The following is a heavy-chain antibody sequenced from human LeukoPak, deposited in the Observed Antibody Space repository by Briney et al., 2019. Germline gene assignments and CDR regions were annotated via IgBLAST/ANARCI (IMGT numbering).Heavy chain of an antibody. J-gene: IGHJ4*02. V-gene: IGHV1-69*13. Sequence: SVTVSCKASGGTFNSYAISWVRQAPGQGLERMGGINPIFGTANYAQKFQGRVTITADESTSTAYMELSSLRSDDTAVYYCARQYYDHVWGSYRHFDYWGQGTLVTVSS. CDR2: INPIFGTA. D-gene: IGHD3-16*02. CDR1: GGTFNSYA. CDR3: ARQYYDHVWGSYRHFDY.